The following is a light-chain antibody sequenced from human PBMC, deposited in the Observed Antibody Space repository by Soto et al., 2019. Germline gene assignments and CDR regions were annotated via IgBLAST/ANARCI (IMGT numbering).Light chain of an antibody. J-gene: IGKJ1*01. CDR1: QSISSW. V-gene: IGKV1-5*03. Sequence: DIVMTQSPCTLSASVGYRVTITCLASQSISSWLAWYQQKPGKAPKLLIYKASSLESWVPSRVSGSGSGTEFTLTISSLQPDDFATYYCQQYNSYPWTFGQGTKV. CDR2: KAS. CDR3: QQYNSYPWT.